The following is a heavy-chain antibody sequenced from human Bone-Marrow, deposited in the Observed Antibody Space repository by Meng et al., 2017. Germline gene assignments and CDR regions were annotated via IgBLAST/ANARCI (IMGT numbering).Heavy chain of an antibody. CDR1: GYSISSGYY. V-gene: IGHV4-38-2*01. D-gene: IGHD1-26*01. J-gene: IGHJ4*02. Sequence: SETLSLTCAVSGYSISSGYYWGWIRQPPGKGLEWIGSIYHSGSTYYNPSLKSRVTISVDTSKNQFSLKLSSVTAADTAVYYCASLGVGPNVYWGQGTLVTVSS. CDR3: ASLGVGPNVY. CDR2: IYHSGST.